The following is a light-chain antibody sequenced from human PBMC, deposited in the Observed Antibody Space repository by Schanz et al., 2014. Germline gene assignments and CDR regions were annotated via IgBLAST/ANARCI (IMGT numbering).Light chain of an antibody. Sequence: EILMTQSPATLSVSPGDRATLSCRASQSVSSNLAWYQQKPGQAPRLLIYGASTRATGIPARFRGSGSGTEFTLTISSLQSEDFAVYYCQQYNDWPPLTFGGGTKVEIK. V-gene: IGKV3-15*01. CDR3: QQYNDWPPLT. CDR2: GAS. J-gene: IGKJ4*01. CDR1: QSVSSN.